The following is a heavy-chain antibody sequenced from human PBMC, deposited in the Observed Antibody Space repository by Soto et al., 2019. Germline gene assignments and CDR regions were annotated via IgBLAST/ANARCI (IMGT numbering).Heavy chain of an antibody. Sequence: SVKVSCKASGGTFSSYAISWVRQAPGQGLERMGGIIPIFGTANYAQKFQGRVTITADESTSTAYMELSSLRSEDTAVYYCARGFFGVVIESGMDVWGQGTTVTVSS. D-gene: IGHD3-3*01. CDR2: IIPIFGTA. V-gene: IGHV1-69*13. CDR1: GGTFSSYA. CDR3: ARGFFGVVIESGMDV. J-gene: IGHJ6*02.